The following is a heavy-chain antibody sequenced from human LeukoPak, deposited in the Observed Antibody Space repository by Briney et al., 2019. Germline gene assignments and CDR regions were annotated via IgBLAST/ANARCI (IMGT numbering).Heavy chain of an antibody. D-gene: IGHD1-26*01. CDR1: GFTFCSYS. CDR2: ISSSSSYI. Sequence: PGGSLRLSCAASGFTFCSYSMNWVRQAPGKGLEWVSSISSSSSYIYYADSVKGRFTISRDNAKNSLYLQMNSLRAEDTAVYYCARETGLYSGSYLDYWGQGTLVTVSS. V-gene: IGHV3-21*01. CDR3: ARETGLYSGSYLDY. J-gene: IGHJ4*02.